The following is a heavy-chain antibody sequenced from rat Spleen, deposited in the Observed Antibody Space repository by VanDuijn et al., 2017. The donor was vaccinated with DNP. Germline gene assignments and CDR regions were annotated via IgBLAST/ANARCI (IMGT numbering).Heavy chain of an antibody. D-gene: IGHD1-2*01. CDR3: ARAKYSSHYWYFDF. CDR2: ITSSGGST. CDR1: EFTFNNYW. Sequence: EVQLVESGGDLVQPGRSLKLSCAASEFTFNNYWMNWIRQVPGKGLEWVASITSSGGSTYYPNSVRGRFTISSDNAKNTLYLQMNSLRSEDTATYYCARAKYSSHYWYFDFWGPGTMVTVSS. V-gene: IGHV5-31*01. J-gene: IGHJ1*01.